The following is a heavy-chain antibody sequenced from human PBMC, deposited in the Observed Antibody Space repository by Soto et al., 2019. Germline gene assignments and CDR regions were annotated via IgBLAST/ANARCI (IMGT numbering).Heavy chain of an antibody. CDR3: TKGGIPLGYQIPKVDGDY. CDR2: LSARGATT. J-gene: IGHJ4*02. V-gene: IGHV3-23*01. CDR1: GFIFSIYA. D-gene: IGHD5-18*01. Sequence: EVHLLESGGDLVQRGGSLRLSCAASGFIFSIYAMSWVRQAPGKGLEWVSALSARGATTYYPDSVKGRFTVSRDNSKDTLYIQMNSLRAEDTAVYYFTKGGIPLGYQIPKVDGDYWGEGSLVPASS.